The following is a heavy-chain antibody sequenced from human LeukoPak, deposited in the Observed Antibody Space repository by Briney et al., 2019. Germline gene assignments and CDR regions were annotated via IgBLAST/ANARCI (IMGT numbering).Heavy chain of an antibody. Sequence: HPGGSLRLSCAASGFTFSSYAMSWVRRAPGKGLEWVSAISGSGGSTYYADSVKGRFTISRDNSKNTLYLQMNSLRAEDTAVYYCAKGFSYSSSWYSVPYYYGMDVWGQGTTVTVSS. CDR2: ISGSGGST. CDR1: GFTFSSYA. V-gene: IGHV3-23*01. J-gene: IGHJ6*02. CDR3: AKGFSYSSSWYSVPYYYGMDV. D-gene: IGHD6-13*01.